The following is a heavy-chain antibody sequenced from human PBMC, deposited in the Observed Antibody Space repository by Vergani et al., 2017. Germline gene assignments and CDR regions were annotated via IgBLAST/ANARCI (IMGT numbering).Heavy chain of an antibody. Sequence: QVQLQQWGAGLLKPSETLSLTCAVYGGSFSGYYWSWIRQPPGKGLEWIGEINHSGSTNYNPSLKSRVTISVHTSKNQFSLKLSSVTAADTAVYYCARGRNRVRFLEWSPTRAAAFDIWGQGTMVTVSS. V-gene: IGHV4-34*01. J-gene: IGHJ3*02. D-gene: IGHD3-3*01. CDR2: INHSGST. CDR1: GGSFSGYY. CDR3: ARGRNRVRFLEWSPTRAAAFDI.